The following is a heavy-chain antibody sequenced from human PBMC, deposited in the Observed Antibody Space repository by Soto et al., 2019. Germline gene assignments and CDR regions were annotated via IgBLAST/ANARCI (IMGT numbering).Heavy chain of an antibody. CDR1: GGSISSGGYS. Sequence: LSLTCAVSGGSISSGGYSWSWIRQPPGKGLEWIGYIYHSGSTYYNPSLKSRVTISVDRSKNQFSLKLSSVTAADTAVYYCARGTRGGNSFDYWGQGTLVTVSS. CDR2: IYHSGST. J-gene: IGHJ4*02. D-gene: IGHD2-15*01. V-gene: IGHV4-30-2*01. CDR3: ARGTRGGNSFDY.